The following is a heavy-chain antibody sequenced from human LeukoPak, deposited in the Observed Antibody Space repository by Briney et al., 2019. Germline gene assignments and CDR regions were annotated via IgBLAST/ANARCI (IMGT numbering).Heavy chain of an antibody. CDR3: AKAAYDILTGPGAFDI. V-gene: IGHV1-2*02. CDR1: GYTFTGYY. CDR2: INPHSGGT. J-gene: IGHJ3*02. D-gene: IGHD3-9*01. Sequence: ASVKVSCKASGYTFTGYYIHWVRQAPGQGLEWMGWINPHSGGTNYAQKFQGRVTMTRDTSISTAYMELSRLGSDDTAVYYCAKAAYDILTGPGAFDIWGQGTMVTVSS.